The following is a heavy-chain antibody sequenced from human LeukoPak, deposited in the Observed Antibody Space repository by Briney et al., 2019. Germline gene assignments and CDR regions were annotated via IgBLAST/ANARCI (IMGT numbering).Heavy chain of an antibody. CDR3: ARDLGSIAARPGYFDY. CDR2: ISSDGRDK. Sequence: GGSLRLSCAASGFTFSSFDMHWVRQAPGKGLEWATVISSDGRDKHYADSVKGRFTISRDNSKNTLYLQMNSLRTEDTAIYYCARDLGSIAARPGYFDYWGQGTLVTVSS. CDR1: GFTFSSFD. V-gene: IGHV3-30*19. D-gene: IGHD6-6*01. J-gene: IGHJ4*02.